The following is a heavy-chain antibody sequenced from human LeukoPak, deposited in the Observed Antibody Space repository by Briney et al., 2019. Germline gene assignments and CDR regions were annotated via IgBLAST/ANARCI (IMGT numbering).Heavy chain of an antibody. D-gene: IGHD3-22*01. Sequence: SGTLSLTCAVSGGSISSGDYYWSWIRQPPGKALEWIGYIYDSGSSYYNPSLKSRVTISVDTSKNQFSLKLSSVTAADTAVYYCARPYDSSGYFPFDYWGQGTLVTVSS. CDR2: IYDSGSS. CDR3: ARPYDSSGYFPFDY. CDR1: GGSISSGDYY. J-gene: IGHJ4*02. V-gene: IGHV4-30-4*01.